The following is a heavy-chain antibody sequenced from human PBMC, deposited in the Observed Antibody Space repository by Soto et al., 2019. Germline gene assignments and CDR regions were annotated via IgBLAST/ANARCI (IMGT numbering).Heavy chain of an antibody. V-gene: IGHV4-31*03. D-gene: IGHD5-12*01. CDR3: ARYRDGYEMGDY. Sequence: TLSLTCTVSGGSISSGGYYWSWIRQHPGKGLEWIGYIYYSGSTYYNPSLKSRVTISVDTSENQFSLKLSSVTAADTAVYYCARYRDGYEMGDYWGQGTLVTVSS. J-gene: IGHJ4*02. CDR1: GGSISSGGYY. CDR2: IYYSGST.